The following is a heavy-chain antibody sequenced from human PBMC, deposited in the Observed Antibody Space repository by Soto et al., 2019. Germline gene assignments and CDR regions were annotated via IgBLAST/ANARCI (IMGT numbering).Heavy chain of an antibody. D-gene: IGHD2-21*02. CDR2: IHYSGRT. CDR3: ARQRTAVVTQAYFDV. V-gene: IGHV4-39*01. CDR1: GDSISSRSYD. J-gene: IGHJ4*02. Sequence: SETLSLTCTVTGDSISSRSYDWAWIRQPPGKGLDRIGGIHYSGRTYNNPPRRRRVSMSSDTTKAQFSRKLKSATAADTALYFCARQRTAVVTQAYFDVWGPGSLLT.